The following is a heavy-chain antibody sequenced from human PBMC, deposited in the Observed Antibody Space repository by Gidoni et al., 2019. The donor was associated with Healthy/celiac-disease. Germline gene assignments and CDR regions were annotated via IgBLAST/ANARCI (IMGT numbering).Heavy chain of an antibody. J-gene: IGHJ4*02. D-gene: IGHD4-17*01. V-gene: IGHV3-21*01. CDR1: GFTFSSYS. CDR3: ARESWGNDYGGNSDY. Sequence: EVQLVESGGGLVKPGGSLRLSCAASGFTFSSYSMNWVRQAPGKGLEWVSSISSSSIYIYYADSVKGRFTISRDNAKNSLYLQMNSLRAEDTAVYYCARESWGNDYGGNSDYWGQGTLVTVSS. CDR2: ISSSSIYI.